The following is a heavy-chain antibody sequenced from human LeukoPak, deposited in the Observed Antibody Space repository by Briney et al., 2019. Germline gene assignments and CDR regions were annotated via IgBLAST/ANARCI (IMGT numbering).Heavy chain of an antibody. CDR2: ISSSSSII. V-gene: IGHV3-21*01. CDR3: ARALFDDYSLAY. D-gene: IGHD3-16*01. CDR1: GFTFSSYS. Sequence: PGGSRRLSCAASGFTFSSYSMNGGRQAPGRGLEWFSSISSSSSIIYYADSVKGRFTISRDNAKNSLYLQVHSLRAEDTAVYYCARALFDDYSLAYWGQGPLVTVSS. J-gene: IGHJ4*02.